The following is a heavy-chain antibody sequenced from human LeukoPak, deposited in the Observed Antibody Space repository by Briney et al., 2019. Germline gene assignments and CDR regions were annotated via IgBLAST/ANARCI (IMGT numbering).Heavy chain of an antibody. Sequence: PGGSLRLSCAASGFTFSSYEMNWVRQAPGKGLEWVSYISSSGRTIYYADSVRGRFAISGDSAKSSLYLQMNGLRADDTAVYYCARGTQLNAFDIWGQGTMVNVSS. D-gene: IGHD6-13*01. CDR3: ARGTQLNAFDI. J-gene: IGHJ3*02. CDR1: GFTFSSYE. CDR2: ISSSGRTI. V-gene: IGHV3-48*03.